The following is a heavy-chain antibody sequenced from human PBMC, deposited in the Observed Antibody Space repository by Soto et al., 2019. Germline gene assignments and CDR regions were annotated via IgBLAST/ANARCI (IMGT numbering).Heavy chain of an antibody. CDR1: SGSFSGYY. CDR3: ARGYESSRRYLPLLDY. D-gene: IGHD3-22*01. Sequence: QVQLQQWGAGLLKPSETLSLRCVVNSGSFSGYYWTWIRQTPGKGLEWIGEISHSGSTNYNPSLMSGVTMSAATSKKQFSLRLSSVTAADTALYFCARGYESSRRYLPLLDYWGQGTLVTVSS. CDR2: ISHSGST. V-gene: IGHV4-34*01. J-gene: IGHJ4*02.